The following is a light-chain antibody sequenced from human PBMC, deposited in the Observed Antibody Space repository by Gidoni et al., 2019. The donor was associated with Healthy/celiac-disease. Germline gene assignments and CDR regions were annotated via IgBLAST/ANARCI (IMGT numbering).Light chain of an antibody. CDR3: QQYYSTPPT. J-gene: IGKJ1*01. CDR1: QSVLYSSNNKNY. Sequence: GSLGERATINCKSSQSVLYSSNNKNYLAWYQQKPGQPPKLLIYWASTRESGVPDRFSGSGSGTDFTLTISSLQAEDGAVYYCQQYYSTPPTFGQGTKVEIK. V-gene: IGKV4-1*01. CDR2: WAS.